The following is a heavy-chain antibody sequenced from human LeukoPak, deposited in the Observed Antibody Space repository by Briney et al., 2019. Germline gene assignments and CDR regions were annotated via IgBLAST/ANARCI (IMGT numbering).Heavy chain of an antibody. Sequence: GGSLRLSCAASGFTVSSNYMNWVRQAPGKGLEWVSGISWNSGSIGYADSVKGRFTISRDNAKNSLYLQMNSLRAEDTALYYCAKDLRRWLQHYYFDYWGQGTLVTVSS. CDR2: ISWNSGSI. V-gene: IGHV3-9*01. D-gene: IGHD5-24*01. CDR1: GFTVSSNY. CDR3: AKDLRRWLQHYYFDY. J-gene: IGHJ4*02.